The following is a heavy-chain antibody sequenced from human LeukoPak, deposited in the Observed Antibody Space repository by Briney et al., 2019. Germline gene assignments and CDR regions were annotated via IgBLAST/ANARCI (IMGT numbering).Heavy chain of an antibody. CDR3: ARSDPPWGDYGGDSGQAFDI. D-gene: IGHD4-23*01. CDR2: IENTRET. V-gene: IGHV4-34*01. CDR1: GGSFDEYY. J-gene: IGHJ3*02. Sequence: PSETLSLTCAVSGGSFDEYYWTWIRQSPGKGLEWIGRIENTRETNYNLSLKSRATILIDTSKSQVSLRLRSVTAADTAVYYCARSDPPWGDYGGDSGQAFDIWGQGTMVTVSS.